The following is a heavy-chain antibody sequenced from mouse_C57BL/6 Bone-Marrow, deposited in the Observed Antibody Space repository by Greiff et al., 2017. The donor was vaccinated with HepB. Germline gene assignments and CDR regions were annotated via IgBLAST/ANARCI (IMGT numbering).Heavy chain of an antibody. CDR3: AKRGVYDYDTEIDY. Sequence: VKLKESGPELVKPGASVKISCKASGYAFSSSWMNWVKQRPGKGLEWIGRIYPGDGDTNYNGKFKGKATLTADKSSSTAYMQLSSLTSEDSAVYFCAKRGVYDYDTEIDYWGQGTTLTVSS. J-gene: IGHJ2*01. CDR2: IYPGDGDT. CDR1: GYAFSSSW. V-gene: IGHV1-82*01. D-gene: IGHD2-4*01.